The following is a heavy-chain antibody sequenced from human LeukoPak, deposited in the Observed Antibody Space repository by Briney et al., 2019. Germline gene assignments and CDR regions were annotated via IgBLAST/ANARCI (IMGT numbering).Heavy chain of an antibody. Sequence: PGGSLRLSCAASGFSLSSYTMSWVRQAPGKGLEWVSAISSTDAGTYHADSVRGRFTISRDSSKNTLYLQMNSLRAEDTAVYYCARARYYYDSSGYDAFDIWGQGTMVTVSS. CDR1: GFSLSSYT. CDR3: ARARYYYDSSGYDAFDI. CDR2: ISSTDAGT. D-gene: IGHD3-22*01. J-gene: IGHJ3*02. V-gene: IGHV3-23*01.